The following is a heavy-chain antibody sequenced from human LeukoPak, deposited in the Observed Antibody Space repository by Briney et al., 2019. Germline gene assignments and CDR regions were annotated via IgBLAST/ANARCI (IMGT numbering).Heavy chain of an antibody. V-gene: IGHV3-74*01. CDR1: GFTFRDYG. J-gene: IGHJ3*01. D-gene: IGHD5-12*01. Sequence: GGSLRLSCAASGFTFRDYGMNWVRQAPGKGLVWVSRISADGSSTNYADSVKGRFTISRDNAKNTLYLQMHSLRAEDPAVYYWVRMCGYISSETSYWGQGTMGTVSS. CDR2: ISADGSST. CDR3: VRMCGYISSETSY.